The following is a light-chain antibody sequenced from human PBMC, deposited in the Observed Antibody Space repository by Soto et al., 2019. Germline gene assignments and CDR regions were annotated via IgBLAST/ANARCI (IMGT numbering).Light chain of an antibody. CDR2: GAS. J-gene: IGKJ2*01. CDR1: QSIGSY. CDR3: QQSYSAPFT. V-gene: IGKV1-39*01. Sequence: DLPMTQSPSSLSASVGDRVTMTCRASQSIGSYVNWYQQKPGKAPKLLISGASTLQSGVPSRFSGSGSGTDFTLTISSLQPEDFATYYCQQSYSAPFTFGQGTKLDIK.